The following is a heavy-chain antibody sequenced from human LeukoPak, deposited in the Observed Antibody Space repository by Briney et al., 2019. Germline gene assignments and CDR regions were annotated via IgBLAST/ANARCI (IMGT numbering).Heavy chain of an antibody. V-gene: IGHV3-30*18. CDR1: GFTFSSYG. J-gene: IGHJ4*02. CDR2: ISYDGGNK. CDR3: AKVSVTLNYFDY. Sequence: GGSLRLSCAASGFTFSSYGMHWVRQAPGKGLEWVAVISYDGGNKYYAGSVKGRFTISRDNSKNTLYLQMNSLRAEDTAVYYCAKVSVTLNYFDYWGQGTLVTVSS. D-gene: IGHD4-17*01.